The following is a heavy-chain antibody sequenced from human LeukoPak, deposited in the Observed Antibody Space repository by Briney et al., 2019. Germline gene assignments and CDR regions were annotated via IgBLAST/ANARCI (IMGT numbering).Heavy chain of an antibody. Sequence: PGGSLRLSCAASGFTFSSYSMNWVRQAPGKGLEWVSSISSSSSYIYYADSVKGRFTISRDNAKNSLYLQMNSLRAEDTAVYYCARDFLDSGHGGWFDPWGQGTLVTVSS. J-gene: IGHJ5*02. CDR1: GFTFSSYS. V-gene: IGHV3-21*01. CDR3: ARDFLDSGHGGWFDP. D-gene: IGHD5-12*01. CDR2: ISSSSSYI.